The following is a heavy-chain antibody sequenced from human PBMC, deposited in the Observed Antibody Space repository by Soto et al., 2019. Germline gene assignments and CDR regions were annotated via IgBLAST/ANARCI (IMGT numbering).Heavy chain of an antibody. V-gene: IGHV3-21*01. CDR2: ISSSSSYI. J-gene: IGHJ6*02. D-gene: IGHD5-18*01. CDR1: GFTFSSYS. CDR3: ARDQFMVTGYYYYYGMDV. Sequence: GGSLRLSCAASGFTFSSYSMNWVRQAPGKGLEWVSSISSSSSYIYYADSVKGRFTISRDNAKNSLYLQMNSLRAEDTAVYYCARDQFMVTGYYYYYGMDVWGQGTTVTVSS.